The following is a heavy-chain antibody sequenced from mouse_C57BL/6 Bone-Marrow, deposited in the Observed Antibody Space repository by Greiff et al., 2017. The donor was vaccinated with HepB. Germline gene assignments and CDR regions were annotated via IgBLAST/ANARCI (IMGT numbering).Heavy chain of an antibody. J-gene: IGHJ3*01. V-gene: IGHV1-15*01. Sequence: VQVVESGAELVRPGASVTLSCKASGYTFTDYEMHWVKQTPVHGLEWIGAIDPETGGTAYNQKFKGKAILTADKSSSTAYMELRSLTSEDSAVYYCTRYRGWFAYWGQGTLVTVSA. D-gene: IGHD5-1*01. CDR2: IDPETGGT. CDR1: GYTFTDYE. CDR3: TRYRGWFAY.